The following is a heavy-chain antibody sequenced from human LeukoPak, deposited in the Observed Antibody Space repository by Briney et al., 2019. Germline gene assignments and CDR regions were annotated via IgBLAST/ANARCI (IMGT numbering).Heavy chain of an antibody. CDR1: GFTFSSCS. V-gene: IGHV3-21*01. D-gene: IGHD3-22*01. CDR3: ASYYDSSGFYHDAFDI. CDR2: ISGSSSSI. J-gene: IGHJ3*02. Sequence: GGSLRLSCAASGFTFSSCSMNWVRQAPGKGLEWVSSISGSSSSIYYADSVKDRFTISRDNAQNSLYLQMNSLRAEDTAVYYCASYYDSSGFYHDAFDIWGQGTMVTVSS.